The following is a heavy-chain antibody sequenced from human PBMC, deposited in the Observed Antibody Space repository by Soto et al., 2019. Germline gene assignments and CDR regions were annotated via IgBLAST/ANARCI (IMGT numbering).Heavy chain of an antibody. CDR2: IYYSGST. Sequence: SETLSLTCTVSGGSISSSSYYWGWIRQPPGKGLEWIGSIYYSGSTYYNPSLKSRVTISVDTSKNQFSLKLSPVTAADTAVYYCARHQTGYSSGWYGGWFDPWGQGTLVTVSS. J-gene: IGHJ5*02. CDR3: ARHQTGYSSGWYGGWFDP. V-gene: IGHV4-39*01. D-gene: IGHD6-19*01. CDR1: GGSISSSSYY.